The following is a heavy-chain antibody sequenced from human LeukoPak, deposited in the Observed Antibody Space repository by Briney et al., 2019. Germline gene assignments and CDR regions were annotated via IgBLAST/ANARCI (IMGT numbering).Heavy chain of an antibody. CDR1: GGTFSSYT. V-gene: IGHV1-69*04. D-gene: IGHD2-2*01. Sequence: ASVKVSCKASGGTFSSYTISWVRQAPGQGLEWMGRIIPILGIANYAQKFQGRVTITADKSTSTAYMELSSLRSEDTAVYYCAREGAAPMYYYYMDVWGKGTTVTVSS. CDR2: IIPILGIA. CDR3: AREGAAPMYYYYMDV. J-gene: IGHJ6*03.